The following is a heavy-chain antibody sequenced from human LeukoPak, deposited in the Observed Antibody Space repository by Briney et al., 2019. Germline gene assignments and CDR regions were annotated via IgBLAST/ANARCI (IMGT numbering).Heavy chain of an antibody. D-gene: IGHD2-8*01. CDR1: GFTFSDYY. J-gene: IGHJ4*02. V-gene: IGHV3-11*01. CDR3: ARDGLMVYAYDY. CDR2: ISSSGSTT. Sequence: PGGSLRLSCAASGFTFSDYYMSWIRQAPGKGLEWVSYISSSGSTTYYADSVKGRFTISRDNAKNSLCLQMNSLRAEDTAVYYCARDGLMVYAYDYWGQGTLVTVSS.